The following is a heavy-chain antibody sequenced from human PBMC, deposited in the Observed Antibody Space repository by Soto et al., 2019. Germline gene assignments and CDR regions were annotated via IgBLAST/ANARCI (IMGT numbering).Heavy chain of an antibody. CDR1: GYNFTNYD. CDR3: ARKPLAVGGLSYYGMDV. J-gene: IGHJ6*02. CDR2: INSYSGNT. D-gene: IGHD6-19*01. V-gene: IGHV1-18*04. Sequence: QVHLVQSGAEVKKPGASVKVSCKASGYNFTNYDVNWVRQAPGQGLEWMGWINSYSGNTDYAQKFQGRVSLTTDTSTTTAYMELRSLRSDDTAVYYCARKPLAVGGLSYYGMDVWGQVTTVTVSS.